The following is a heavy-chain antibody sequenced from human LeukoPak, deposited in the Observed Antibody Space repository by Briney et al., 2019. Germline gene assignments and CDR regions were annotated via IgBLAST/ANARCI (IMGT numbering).Heavy chain of an antibody. Sequence: SETLSLTCTVSGESISGFYWTWIRQPPGKGLEWIGYIYYSGSTNYNPSLKSRVTISVDTSKNQFSLKLSSVTAADTAVYYCARGVSSGWYGWNYYYYMDVWGKGTTVTVSS. J-gene: IGHJ6*03. V-gene: IGHV4-59*01. CDR2: IYYSGST. CDR3: ARGVSSGWYGWNYYYYMDV. CDR1: GESISGFY. D-gene: IGHD6-19*01.